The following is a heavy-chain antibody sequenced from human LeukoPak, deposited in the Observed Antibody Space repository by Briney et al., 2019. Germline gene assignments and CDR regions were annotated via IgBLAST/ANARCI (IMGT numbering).Heavy chain of an antibody. J-gene: IGHJ4*02. D-gene: IGHD4-17*01. CDR3: ARADYGDPGYFDY. CDR2: IYYSGST. V-gene: IGHV4-31*03. Sequence: SQTLSLTCIVSGGSISSGGYYWSWTRQHPGKGLEWIGYIYYSGSTYYNPSLKSRVTISVDTSKNQFSLKLSSVTAADTAVYYCARADYGDPGYFDYWGQGTLVTVSS. CDR1: GGSISSGGYY.